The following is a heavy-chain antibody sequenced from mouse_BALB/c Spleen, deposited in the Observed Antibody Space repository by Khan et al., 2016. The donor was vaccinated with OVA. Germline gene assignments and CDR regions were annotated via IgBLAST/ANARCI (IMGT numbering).Heavy chain of an antibody. CDR3: ARDGSRYNYAMDY. CDR2: ISYSGST. Sequence: QLQESGPGLVKPSQSLSLTRTVTCYSITSDYAWNWIRQFPGNKLEWMGYISYSGSTSYYPALKSRISIIRDTSKNQFFLQLNSVTTEDTATYYCARDGSRYNYAMDYWGQGTSVTVSS. CDR1: CYSITSDYA. D-gene: IGHD2-3*01. V-gene: IGHV3-2*02. J-gene: IGHJ4*01.